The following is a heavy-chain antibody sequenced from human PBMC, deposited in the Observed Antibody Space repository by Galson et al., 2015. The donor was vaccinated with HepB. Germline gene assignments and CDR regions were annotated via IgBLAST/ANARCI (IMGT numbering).Heavy chain of an antibody. D-gene: IGHD5-18*01. CDR2: IKSKTDGGTT. J-gene: IGHJ4*02. Sequence: SLRLSCAASGFTFSNAWMSWVRQAPGKGLEWVGRIKSKTDGGTTDYAAPVKGRFTISRDDSKNTLYLQMNSLKTEDTALYYCTKEDTSMAGVPGAYWGQGTLVTVSS. CDR3: TKEDTSMAGVPGAY. V-gene: IGHV3-15*01. CDR1: GFTFSNAW.